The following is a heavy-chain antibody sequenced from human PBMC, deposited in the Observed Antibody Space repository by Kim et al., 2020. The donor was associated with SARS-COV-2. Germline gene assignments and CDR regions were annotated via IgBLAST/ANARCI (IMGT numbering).Heavy chain of an antibody. J-gene: IGHJ4*02. Sequence: YNPSLKSRVTISVDTSKNQFSLKLSSVTAADTAVYYCARRYDSSVSVFDYWGQGTLVTVSS. CDR3: ARRYDSSVSVFDY. V-gene: IGHV4-39*01. D-gene: IGHD3-22*01.